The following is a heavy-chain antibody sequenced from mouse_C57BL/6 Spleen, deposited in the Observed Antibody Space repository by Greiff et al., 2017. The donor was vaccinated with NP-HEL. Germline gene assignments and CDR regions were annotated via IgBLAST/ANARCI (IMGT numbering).Heavy chain of an antibody. CDR1: GFTFSDYG. V-gene: IGHV5-17*01. J-gene: IGHJ2*01. CDR3: ARLDYDEGY. D-gene: IGHD2-4*01. Sequence: EVKLVESGGGLVKPGGSLKLSCAASGFTFSDYGMHWVRQAPEKGLEWVAYISSGSSTIYYADTVKGRFTISRDNAKNTLFLQMTSLRSEDTAMYYCARLDYDEGYWGQGTTLTVSS. CDR2: ISSGSSTI.